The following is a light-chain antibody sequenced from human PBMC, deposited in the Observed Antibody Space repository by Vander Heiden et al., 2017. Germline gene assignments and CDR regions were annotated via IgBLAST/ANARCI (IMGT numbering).Light chain of an antibody. J-gene: IGLJ3*02. CDR1: SGFKCGMYM. CDR2: FKSDSDK. CDR3: RIWHSSAWV. Sequence: QAVLTQPSSLSASPGASASLTCTLRSGFKCGMYMIYWLQQRPGSPPQYRMKFKSDSDKQHRSGVPIGFSGSKDVSANAVIIIISGLHSEDEADYYGRIWHSSAWVFGGGTKRTVL. V-gene: IGLV5-45*02.